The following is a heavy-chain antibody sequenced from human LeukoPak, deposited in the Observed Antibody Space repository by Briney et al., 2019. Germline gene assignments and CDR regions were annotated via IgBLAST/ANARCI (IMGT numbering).Heavy chain of an antibody. CDR1: GFTFSSYW. V-gene: IGHV3-74*01. D-gene: IGHD1-7*01. J-gene: IGHJ4*02. CDR2: INSDGSST. CDR3: ARGPNYTPYFDY. Sequence: GGSLRLSCAASGFTFSSYWMHWVRQAPGKGLVWVSRINSDGSSTSYADSVKGRFTISRDNAKNTLYLQMNSLRAEDTAVYYCARGPNYTPYFDYWGQGTLVTVSS.